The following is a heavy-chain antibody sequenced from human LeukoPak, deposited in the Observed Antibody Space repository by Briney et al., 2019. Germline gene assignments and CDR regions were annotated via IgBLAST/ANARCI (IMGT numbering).Heavy chain of an antibody. J-gene: IGHJ4*02. Sequence: PGGSLRLSCAASGFTFSGSAMHWVRQAPGKGLEWVAVISYDGSNKYYADSVKGRFTISGDNSKNTLYLQMNSLRAEDTAVYYCARGNYIVVVPAAIWGYFDYWGQGTLVTVSS. D-gene: IGHD2-2*01. CDR1: GFTFSGSA. CDR3: ARGNYIVVVPAAIWGYFDY. V-gene: IGHV3-30*01. CDR2: ISYDGSNK.